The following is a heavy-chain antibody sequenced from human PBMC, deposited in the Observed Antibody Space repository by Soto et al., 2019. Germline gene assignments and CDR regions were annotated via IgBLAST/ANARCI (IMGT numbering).Heavy chain of an antibody. Sequence: EVQLVESGGGLVQPGESLRLSCAASGFTFSYYWMHWVRQAPGKGLVWVSRIHSDGSSTTYADSVKGRFTISRDNARNTVYLQMNSLRVEDTAVYYCASGDRGAFDMCGQGTVVTVSS. CDR3: ASGDRGAFDM. V-gene: IGHV3-74*03. J-gene: IGHJ3*02. CDR2: IHSDGSST. D-gene: IGHD7-27*01. CDR1: GFTFSYYW.